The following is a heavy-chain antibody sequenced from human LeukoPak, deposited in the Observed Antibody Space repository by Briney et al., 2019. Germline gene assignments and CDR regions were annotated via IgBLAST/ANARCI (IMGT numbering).Heavy chain of an antibody. D-gene: IGHD1-20*01. CDR1: GYTFTGYD. J-gene: IGHJ4*02. Sequence: ASVTVSCKTSGYTFTGYDINWVRQAAGQGFEWMGWMHPNSGDTGYAHNLQGRITITRDSSTATVFMELSSLRPEDTAMYYCARGRLNGNVDFWGQGTLVTVSS. CDR3: ARGRLNGNVDF. V-gene: IGHV1-8*01. CDR2: MHPNSGDT.